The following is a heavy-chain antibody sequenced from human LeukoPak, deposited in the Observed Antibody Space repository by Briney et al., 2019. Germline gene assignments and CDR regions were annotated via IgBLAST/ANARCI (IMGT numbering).Heavy chain of an antibody. D-gene: IGHD2-15*01. Sequence: SETLSLTCSISGASITSGTYFWTWVRQPPGKGLEWIGSINYSGTTYYTASLRSRVTISVDTSKTQYSLSLTLVTAADTAVYFCARLETVSGANYFDHWGQGALVTVSS. CDR1: GASITSGTYF. J-gene: IGHJ4*02. V-gene: IGHV4-39*01. CDR3: ARLETVSGANYFDH. CDR2: INYSGTT.